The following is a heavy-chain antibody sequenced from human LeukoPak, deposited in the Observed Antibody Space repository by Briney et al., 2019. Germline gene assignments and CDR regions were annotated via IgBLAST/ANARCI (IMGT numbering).Heavy chain of an antibody. J-gene: IGHJ6*02. CDR2: TFYTSKWYN. CDR3: ARQNTDITTLDV. CDR1: GDSVSRNSAT. V-gene: IGHV6-1*01. D-gene: IGHD1-1*01. Sequence: SQALSLTCAISGDSVSRNSATWNWIRQSPSRGLEWLGRTFYTSKWYNEYAEAVKSRITIIADTSKNQVSLQLNSVTPEDTAIYYCARQNTDITTLDVWGQGTTVTVSS.